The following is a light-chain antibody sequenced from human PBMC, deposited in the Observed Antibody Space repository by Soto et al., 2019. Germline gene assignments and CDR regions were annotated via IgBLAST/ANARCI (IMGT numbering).Light chain of an antibody. CDR3: QQYNNWPPGT. Sequence: EIVMTQSPATLSVSPGERATLSCRASQSVSSNLAWYQQKPGQAPRLLIYGASTRATGIPARFSGSGCGTEFTLTISSLQSEDFAVYYCQQYNNWPPGTFGQGTKVDIK. CDR2: GAS. CDR1: QSVSSN. V-gene: IGKV3-15*01. J-gene: IGKJ1*01.